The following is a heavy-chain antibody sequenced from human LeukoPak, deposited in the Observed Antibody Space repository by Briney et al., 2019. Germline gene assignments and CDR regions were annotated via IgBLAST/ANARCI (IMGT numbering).Heavy chain of an antibody. V-gene: IGHV4-34*01. D-gene: IGHD3-10*01. J-gene: IGHJ4*02. CDR3: ARPYYGSGSYPLDY. CDR1: GGSFSGYY. CDR2: INHSGST. Sequence: SETLSLTCAVYGGSFSGYYWSWIRQPPGKGLEWIGEINHSGSTNYNPSLKSRVTISVDTSKNQFSLKLSSVTAADTAVYYCARPYYGSGSYPLDYWGQGTLVTVSS.